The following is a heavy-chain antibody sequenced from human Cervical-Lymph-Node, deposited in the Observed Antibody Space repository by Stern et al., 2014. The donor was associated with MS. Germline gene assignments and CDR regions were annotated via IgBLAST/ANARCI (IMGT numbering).Heavy chain of an antibody. D-gene: IGHD6-13*01. V-gene: IGHV1-18*01. CDR1: GYTFTSYG. Sequence: VQLVQSGGEVKKPGASVKVSCKASGYTFTSYGISWVRQAPGQGLEWMGWISAYNGNTNYAQKFQGRVTMTTDTSTSTAYMELRSLRSDDTAVYYCARPKHSGSWWTSESLGFDYWGQGTLVTVSS. J-gene: IGHJ4*02. CDR2: ISAYNGNT. CDR3: ARPKHSGSWWTSESLGFDY.